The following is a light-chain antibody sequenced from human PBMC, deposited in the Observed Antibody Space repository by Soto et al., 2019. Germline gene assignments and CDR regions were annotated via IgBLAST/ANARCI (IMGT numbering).Light chain of an antibody. V-gene: IGLV2-14*03. J-gene: IGLJ3*02. CDR2: EVS. CDR1: STDVGGYTY. Sequence: QSALTQPASVSGSPGQSITISCTGSSTDVGGYTYVSWYQQFPGKPPKLMIYEVSNRPSGVSNRFSGSKSGNTASLTSSGLQAEDEADYYCSSYTSGSPLVFGGGTKLTVL. CDR3: SSYTSGSPLV.